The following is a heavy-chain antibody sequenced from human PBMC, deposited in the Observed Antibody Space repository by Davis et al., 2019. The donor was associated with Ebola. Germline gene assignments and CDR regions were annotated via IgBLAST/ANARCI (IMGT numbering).Heavy chain of an antibody. CDR3: TQSGSRDY. Sequence: GESLKISCAASGFTFSGSAMHWVRQASGKGLEWVGRIRSKANSYATAYAASVKGRFTISRDDSKNTAYLQMNGLKTEDTAVYYCTQSGSRDYWGQGTLVTVSS. J-gene: IGHJ4*02. CDR1: GFTFSGSA. CDR2: IRSKANSYAT. D-gene: IGHD1-26*01. V-gene: IGHV3-73*01.